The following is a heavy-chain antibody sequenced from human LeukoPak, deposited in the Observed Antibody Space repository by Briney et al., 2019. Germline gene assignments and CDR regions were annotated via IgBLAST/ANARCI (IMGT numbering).Heavy chain of an antibody. CDR1: VHTFTSYY. Sequence: ASVKVSCKPSVHTFTSYYMHWVRQAPGQGLEWMGIINPSGGSTSYAQKFQGRVTMTRDTSTSTVYMELSSLRSEDTAVYYCARVPKVGELSIDYWGQGTLVTVSS. D-gene: IGHD3-10*01. J-gene: IGHJ4*02. V-gene: IGHV1-46*01. CDR2: INPSGGST. CDR3: ARVPKVGELSIDY.